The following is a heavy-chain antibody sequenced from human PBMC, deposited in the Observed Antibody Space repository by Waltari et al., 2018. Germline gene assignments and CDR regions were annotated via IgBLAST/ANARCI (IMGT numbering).Heavy chain of an antibody. Sequence: QVQLVQSGAEVKKPGSSVKVSCTASGGPFSSHAIRWVPPAPGQGLEWMGRIIPIFGTANYAQKFQGRVTITADKSTSTAYMELSSLRSEDTAVYYCASLRYGGNSPFYWGQGTLVTVSS. V-gene: IGHV1-69*08. J-gene: IGHJ4*02. CDR1: GGPFSSHA. D-gene: IGHD2-21*02. CDR3: ASLRYGGNSPFY. CDR2: IIPIFGTA.